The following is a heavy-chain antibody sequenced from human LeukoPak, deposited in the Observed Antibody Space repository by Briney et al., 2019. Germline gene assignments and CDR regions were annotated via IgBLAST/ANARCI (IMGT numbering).Heavy chain of an antibody. J-gene: IGHJ3*01. CDR3: ARQGYVLNGGAFDF. D-gene: IGHD6-13*01. V-gene: IGHV4-4*07. CDR2: IYTSGST. CDR1: GGSISSYY. Sequence: KPSETLSLTCTVSGGSISSYYWSWIRQPAGKGLEWIGRIYTSGSTNYNPSLKSRVTISVDTSKNQFSLNLNSVTAADAAVYFCARQGYVLNGGAFDFWGQGTMVTVSS.